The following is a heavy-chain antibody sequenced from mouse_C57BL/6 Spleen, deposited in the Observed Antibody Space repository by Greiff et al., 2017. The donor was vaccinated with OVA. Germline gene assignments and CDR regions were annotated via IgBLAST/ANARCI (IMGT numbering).Heavy chain of an antibody. CDR3: ERGGNYRCGYAMDY. CDR1: GYTFTSYW. Sequence: VQLQQSGAELVKPGASVKLSCKASGYTFTSYWMHWVKQRPGRGLEWIGRIDPNSGGTKYNEKFKSKATLTVDKSSSTAYMQLSSLTSEDSAVYACERGGNYRCGYAMDYWGQGTSVTVSS. D-gene: IGHD2-1*01. CDR2: IDPNSGGT. V-gene: IGHV1-72*01. J-gene: IGHJ4*01.